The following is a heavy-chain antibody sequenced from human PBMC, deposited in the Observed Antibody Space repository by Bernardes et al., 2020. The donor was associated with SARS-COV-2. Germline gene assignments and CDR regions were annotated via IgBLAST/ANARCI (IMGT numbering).Heavy chain of an antibody. Sequence: SETLSLTCTVSGGSISSYYWSWIRQPPGKGLEWIGYIYYSGRTYYNPSLKSRVNISVDMSKNQYSLKLNSVTAVDTAVYYCARDRYPIYDSILGSHREPMSNWVDTWDQGTLVTVST. J-gene: IGHJ5*02. CDR2: IYYSGRT. D-gene: IGHD3-16*01. CDR1: GGSISSYY. CDR3: ARDRYPIYDSILGSHREPMSNWVDT. V-gene: IGHV4-59*01.